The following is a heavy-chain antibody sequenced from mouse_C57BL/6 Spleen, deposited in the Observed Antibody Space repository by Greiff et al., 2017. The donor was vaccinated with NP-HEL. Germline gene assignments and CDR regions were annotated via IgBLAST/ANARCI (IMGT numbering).Heavy chain of an antibody. J-gene: IGHJ3*01. CDR1: GYTFTDYE. D-gene: IGHD3-2*02. CDR2: IDPETGGT. CDR3: TRRTAQATDY. Sequence: QVQLQQSGAELVRPGASVTLSCKASGYTFTDYEMHWVKQTPVHGLEWIGAIDPETGGTAYNQKFKGKAILTADKSSSTAYMELRSLTSEDSAVYYCTRRTAQATDYWGQGTLVTVSA. V-gene: IGHV1-15*01.